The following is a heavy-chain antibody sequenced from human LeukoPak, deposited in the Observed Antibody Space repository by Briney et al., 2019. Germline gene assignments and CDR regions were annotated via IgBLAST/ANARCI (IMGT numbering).Heavy chain of an antibody. J-gene: IGHJ4*02. Sequence: GGSLRLSCAASGFSFSPYWMSWVRQAPGKGLEWVANIKEHGREEYYVDSVKGRFSISRDNAKNSLYLQTNSLRAEDTAFYYCARVPPHTFYFDSWGQGTLVTVSS. CDR3: ARVPPHTFYFDS. V-gene: IGHV3-7*01. CDR1: GFSFSPYW. CDR2: IKEHGREE.